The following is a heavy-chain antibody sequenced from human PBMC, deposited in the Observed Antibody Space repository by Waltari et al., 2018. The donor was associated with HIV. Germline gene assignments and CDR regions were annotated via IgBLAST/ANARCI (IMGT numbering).Heavy chain of an antibody. CDR1: GFTFSSYA. V-gene: IGHV3-23*04. D-gene: IGHD6-19*01. CDR2: ISGSGGST. Sequence: EVQLVESGGGLVQPGGSLRLSCAASGFTFSSYAMSWVRQAPGTGLEWVSAISGSGGSTYYADSVKGRFTISRDNSKNTLYLQMNSLRAEDTAVYYCAKVEGPISYSSGWYISGYFQHWGQGTLVTVSS. CDR3: AKVEGPISYSSGWYISGYFQH. J-gene: IGHJ1*01.